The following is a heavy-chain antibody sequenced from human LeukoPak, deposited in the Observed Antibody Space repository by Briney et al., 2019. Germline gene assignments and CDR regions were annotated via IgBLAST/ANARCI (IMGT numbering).Heavy chain of an antibody. V-gene: IGHV1-46*01. Sequence: ASVKVSCKASGYTFTSYYMRWVRQAPGQGLEWMGIINPSGGSTSYAQKFQGRVTMTRDTSTSTVYMELSSLRSEDTAVYYCARQCSSTSCYPTSYYYGMDVWGQGTTVTVSS. D-gene: IGHD2-2*01. CDR1: GYTFTSYY. CDR3: ARQCSSTSCYPTSYYYGMDV. CDR2: INPSGGST. J-gene: IGHJ6*02.